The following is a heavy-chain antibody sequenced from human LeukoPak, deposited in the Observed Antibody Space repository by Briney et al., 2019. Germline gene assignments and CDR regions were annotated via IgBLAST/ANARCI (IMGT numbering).Heavy chain of an antibody. D-gene: IGHD3-22*01. CDR2: IKQDGSEK. V-gene: IGHV3-7*03. Sequence: GGSLRLSCTASGFTFGDYAMSWFRQAPGKGLEWVANIKQDGSEKYYVDSVKGRFTISRDNAKNSLYLQMNSLRAEDTAVYYCARESPYYYDSSGYSWNYWGQGTLVTVSS. CDR3: ARESPYYYDSSGYSWNY. J-gene: IGHJ4*02. CDR1: GFTFGDYA.